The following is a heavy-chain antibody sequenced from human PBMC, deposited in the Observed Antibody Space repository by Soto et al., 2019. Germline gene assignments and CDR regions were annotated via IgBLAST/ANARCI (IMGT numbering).Heavy chain of an antibody. CDR3: ARSGHTFGGVV. CDR2: IFYTGNT. V-gene: IGHV4-59*11. CDR1: GASMTDHY. D-gene: IGHD3-16*01. J-gene: IGHJ4*02. Sequence: SETLSLTCTVSGASMTDHYCSWIRQPPGKGLEYIGYIFYTGNTNYNSSFESRVTMSIDMSRNQISLNLKSVTAADTAVYYCARSGHTFGGVVWGQGILVPSPQ.